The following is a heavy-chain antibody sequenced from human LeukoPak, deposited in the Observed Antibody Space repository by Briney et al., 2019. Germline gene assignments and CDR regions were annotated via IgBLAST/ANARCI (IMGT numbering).Heavy chain of an antibody. Sequence: GRSLRLSCAASGFSFSAYHMHWVRQAPGKGLEWVAEISYDGSDKYYADSVKGRFTLSRDNSKNTLYLQMNSLRAEDTAVYYCARRGKPYSGYDHLFDCWGQGTLVTVSS. J-gene: IGHJ4*02. V-gene: IGHV3-30*03. D-gene: IGHD5-12*01. CDR2: ISYDGSDK. CDR3: ARRGKPYSGYDHLFDC. CDR1: GFSFSAYH.